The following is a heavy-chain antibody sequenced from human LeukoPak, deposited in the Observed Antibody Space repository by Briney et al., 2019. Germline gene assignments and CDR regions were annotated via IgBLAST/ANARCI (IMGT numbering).Heavy chain of an antibody. CDR3: ARDNDKVVDH. Sequence: ASVKVSCKTSGYTFSDYGISWVRQAPGQGLESMGWITAYNGNRLYAQRFQGRITLTTDTSTSTSYMELRSLEYDDTAIYYCARDNDKVVDHWGQGTLVTVSS. J-gene: IGHJ4*01. CDR1: GYTFSDYG. D-gene: IGHD1-1*01. V-gene: IGHV1-18*01. CDR2: ITAYNGNR.